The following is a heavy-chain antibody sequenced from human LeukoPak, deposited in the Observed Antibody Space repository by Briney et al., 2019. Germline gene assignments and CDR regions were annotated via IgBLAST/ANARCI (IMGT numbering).Heavy chain of an antibody. CDR2: ISGSGGST. V-gene: IGHV3-23*01. J-gene: IGHJ4*02. CDR1: GFTFSSYA. CDR3: AKGQWLDYYFDY. Sequence: PGGSLRLSCAASGFTFSSYAMSWVRQAPGKGLEWVSAISGSGGSTYYADSVKGRFTISRDNSKNTLYLQMNGLRAEDTAVYYCAKGQWLDYYFDYWGQGTLVTVSS. D-gene: IGHD5-12*01.